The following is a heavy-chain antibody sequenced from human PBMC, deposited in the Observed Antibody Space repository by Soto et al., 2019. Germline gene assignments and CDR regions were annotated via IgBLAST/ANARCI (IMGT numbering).Heavy chain of an antibody. CDR3: ARFTYYDYVWGSYRPRGIDYYYGMDV. J-gene: IGHJ6*02. Sequence: GTSINSGCCWVCIRQPPGKGLEWIGSIYYSGSTYYNPSLKSRVTISVDTSKNQFSLKLSSVTAADTAVYYCARFTYYDYVWGSYRPRGIDYYYGMDVWGQGTTVTVSS. CDR1: GTSINSGCC. D-gene: IGHD3-16*02. CDR2: IYYSGST. V-gene: IGHV4-39*01.